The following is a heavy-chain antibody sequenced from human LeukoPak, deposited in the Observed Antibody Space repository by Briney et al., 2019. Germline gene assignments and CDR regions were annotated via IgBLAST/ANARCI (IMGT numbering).Heavy chain of an antibody. CDR2: IKEDGSEK. CDR3: ARIYLKMASAS. D-gene: IGHD2-8*01. V-gene: IGHV3-7*01. Sequence: GGSLRLSCAASGFTFTSYWMSWVRQAPGKGLEWVANIKEDGSEKYYVDSVKGRFTISRDNAKNSVSLQMNSLTAEDTAVYYCARIYLKMASASWGQGTLVTVSS. CDR1: GFTFTSYW. J-gene: IGHJ5*02.